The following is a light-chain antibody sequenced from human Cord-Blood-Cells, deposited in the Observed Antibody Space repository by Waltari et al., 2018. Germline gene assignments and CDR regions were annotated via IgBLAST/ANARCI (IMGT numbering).Light chain of an antibody. CDR1: SSYVGGYTY. V-gene: IGLV2-14*01. CDR3: SSYTSSSTYV. Sequence: QSALTQPAPVSGSPGPSITISCTRTSSYVGGYTYVSWYQQHPGNAPKLMIYDVSKRPSGVSNRFSGSKSGNTASLTISGLQAEDEADYYCSSYTSSSTYVFGTGTKVTVL. CDR2: DVS. J-gene: IGLJ1*01.